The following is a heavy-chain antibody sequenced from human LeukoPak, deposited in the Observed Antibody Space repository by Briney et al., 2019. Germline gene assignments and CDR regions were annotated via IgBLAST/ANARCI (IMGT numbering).Heavy chain of an antibody. Sequence: SETLSLTCTVSGGSISSSSYYWGWIRQPPGKGLEWIGSIYYSGSTYYNPSLKSRVTISVDTSKDQFSLKLSSVTAADTAVYYCARYSASYAMDVWGKGTTVTVSS. D-gene: IGHD6-13*01. V-gene: IGHV4-39*07. CDR3: ARYSASYAMDV. J-gene: IGHJ6*03. CDR2: IYYSGST. CDR1: GGSISSSSYY.